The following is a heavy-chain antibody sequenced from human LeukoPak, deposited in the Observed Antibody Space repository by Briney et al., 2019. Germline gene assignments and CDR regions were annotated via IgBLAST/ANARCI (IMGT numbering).Heavy chain of an antibody. J-gene: IGHJ6*02. CDR3: ARVGAMYYDFWSGYSSYYYYGMDV. CDR1: GFTFSSYW. CDR2: IKQDGSEK. V-gene: IGHV3-7*01. D-gene: IGHD3-3*01. Sequence: GGSLRLSCAASGFTFSSYWMSWVRQAPGKGLEWVANIKQDGSEKYYVDSVKGRFTISRDNAKNSLYLQMNSLRAEDTAVYYCARVGAMYYDFWSGYSSYYYYGMDVWGQGTTVTVSS.